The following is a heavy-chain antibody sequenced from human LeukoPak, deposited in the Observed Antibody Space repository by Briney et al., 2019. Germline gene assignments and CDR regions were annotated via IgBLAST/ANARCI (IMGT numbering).Heavy chain of an antibody. CDR3: ARIGDMYSSSYHFDY. D-gene: IGHD6-13*01. V-gene: IGHV1-18*01. Sequence: ASVKVSCKASGYTFTSYGISWVRQAPGLGLEWMGWISAYNGNTNYAQKLQGRVAMTTDTSTSTAYMELRSLRSDDTAVYYCARIGDMYSSSYHFDYWGQGTLVTVSS. CDR2: ISAYNGNT. CDR1: GYTFTSYG. J-gene: IGHJ4*02.